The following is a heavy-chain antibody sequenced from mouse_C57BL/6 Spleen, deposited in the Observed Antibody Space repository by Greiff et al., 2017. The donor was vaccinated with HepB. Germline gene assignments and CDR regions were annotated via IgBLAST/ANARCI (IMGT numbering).Heavy chain of an antibody. CDR1: GFTFSSYT. CDR3: ARLYGSSSAWFAY. CDR2: ISGGGGNT. V-gene: IGHV5-9*01. Sequence: EVQRVESGGGLVKPGGSLKLSCAASGFTFSSYTMSWVRQTPEKRLEWVATISGGGGNTYYPDSVKGRFTISRDNAKNTLYLQMSSLRSEDTALYYCARLYGSSSAWFAYWGQGTLVTVSA. J-gene: IGHJ3*01. D-gene: IGHD1-1*01.